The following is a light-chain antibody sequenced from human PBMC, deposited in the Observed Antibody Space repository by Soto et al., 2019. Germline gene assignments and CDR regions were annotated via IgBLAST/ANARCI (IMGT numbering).Light chain of an antibody. Sequence: QSALTQPASVSGSPGQSITISCTGTTNDVGDYNCVAWYQQHSGKVPRLMIYEVSNRPPGVSYRFSGSKSGSTGSLTISGLQAEDEADYYCISYTGSRASDVFGTGTKLTVL. CDR1: TNDVGDYNC. J-gene: IGLJ1*01. V-gene: IGLV2-14*01. CDR2: EVS. CDR3: ISYTGSRASDV.